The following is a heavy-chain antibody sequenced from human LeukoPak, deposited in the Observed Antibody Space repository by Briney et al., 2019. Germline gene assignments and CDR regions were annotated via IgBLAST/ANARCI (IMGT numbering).Heavy chain of an antibody. CDR2: IYYSGST. J-gene: IGHJ3*02. V-gene: IGHV4-39*07. CDR3: ARRRGAFDI. Sequence: SETLSLTCTVSGGSISSSSYYWGWIRQPPGKGLEWIGSIYYSGSTYYNPSLKSRVTISVDTSKNQFSLKLSSVTAADTAVYYCARRRGAFDIWGQGTMVTVSS. CDR1: GGSISSSSYY.